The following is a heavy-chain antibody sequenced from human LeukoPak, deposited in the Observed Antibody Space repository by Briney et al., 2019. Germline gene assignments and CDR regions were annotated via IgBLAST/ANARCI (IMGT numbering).Heavy chain of an antibody. CDR2: NNHSGST. J-gene: IGHJ4*02. CDR3: ASNHNDYGDYVQAY. D-gene: IGHD4-17*01. Sequence: SEALALPSACSGGSFSGYFWSWSRPPPRKGLERIGVNNHSGSTNYNPSLKSRVTISVDTSRNQFSLKLSSVTAADTAVYYCASNHNDYGDYVQAYWGQGTLVTVSS. CDR1: GGSFSGYF. V-gene: IGHV4-34*01.